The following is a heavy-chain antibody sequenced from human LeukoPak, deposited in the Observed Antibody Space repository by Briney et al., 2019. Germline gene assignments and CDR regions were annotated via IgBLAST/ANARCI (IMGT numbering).Heavy chain of an antibody. J-gene: IGHJ3*02. Sequence: ASVKVSCKASGGTFSSYAISWVRQAPGQGLEWMGGIIPIFGTANYAQKFQGRVTITADESTSTAYMELSSLRSEDTAVYYCARDLPNIVGVTRDAFDIWGRGTMVTVSS. CDR1: GGTFSSYA. CDR3: ARDLPNIVGVTRDAFDI. V-gene: IGHV1-69*13. D-gene: IGHD1-26*01. CDR2: IIPIFGTA.